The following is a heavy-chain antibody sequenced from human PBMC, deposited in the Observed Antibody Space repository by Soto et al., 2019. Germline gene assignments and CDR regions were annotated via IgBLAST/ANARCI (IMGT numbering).Heavy chain of an antibody. CDR2: TYYRSKWYN. V-gene: IGHV6-1*01. Sequence: SQTLSLTCAISGDSVSINSAAWNWIRQCPSRGLEWLGRTYYRSKWYNDYAASVKSRITINPDTSKNQFSLHVNSVTPEDTAVYYCARGGGHCSGGSCYSHYYYAKDVWGQGTPVTVSS. J-gene: IGHJ6*02. CDR3: ARGGGHCSGGSCYSHYYYAKDV. D-gene: IGHD2-15*01. CDR1: GDSVSINSAA.